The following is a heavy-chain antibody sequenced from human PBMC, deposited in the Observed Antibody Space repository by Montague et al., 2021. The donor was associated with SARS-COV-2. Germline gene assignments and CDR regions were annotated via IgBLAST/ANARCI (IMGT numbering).Heavy chain of an antibody. CDR3: SSHQLRYFDWLLLTDNYYYYGMDV. CDR2: LSSSFSTL. Sequence: SLRLSCAASGFTFSSYEMNWVHQAPGKGLEWVSYLSSSFSTLYYSDSCXVRFTISRDNAKNSLYLQMNSLRAEDTAVYYCSSHQLRYFDWLLLTDNYYYYGMDVWGQGTTVTVSS. CDR1: GFTFSSYE. V-gene: IGHV3-48*03. J-gene: IGHJ6*02. D-gene: IGHD3-9*01.